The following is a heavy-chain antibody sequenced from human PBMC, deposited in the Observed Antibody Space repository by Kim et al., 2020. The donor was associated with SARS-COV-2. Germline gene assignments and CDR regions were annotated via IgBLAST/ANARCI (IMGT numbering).Heavy chain of an antibody. CDR2: ST. CDR3: ARDFRDGMDV. V-gene: IGHV3-53*01. Sequence: STYYADSVKGRFTISRDNSKNTLYLQMNSLRAEDTAVYYCARDFRDGMDVWGQGTTVTVSS. J-gene: IGHJ6*02.